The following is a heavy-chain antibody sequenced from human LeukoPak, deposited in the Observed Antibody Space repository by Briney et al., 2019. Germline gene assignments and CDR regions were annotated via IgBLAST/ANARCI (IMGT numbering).Heavy chain of an antibody. CDR2: INHSGST. CDR1: GGSFSGYY. V-gene: IGHV4-34*01. CDR3: ARQRTNRWFDP. Sequence: SETLSLTCAVYGGSFSGYYWSWIRQPPGKGLEWIGEINHSGSTNYNPSLKSRVTISVDTSKNQFSLKLSSVTAADTAVYYCARQRTNRWFDPWGQGTLVTVSS. D-gene: IGHD2/OR15-2a*01. J-gene: IGHJ5*02.